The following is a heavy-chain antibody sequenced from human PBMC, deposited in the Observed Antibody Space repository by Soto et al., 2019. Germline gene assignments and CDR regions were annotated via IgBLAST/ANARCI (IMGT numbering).Heavy chain of an antibody. CDR1: GYTFTSYD. V-gene: IGHV1-8*01. CDR2: MNPNSGNT. J-gene: IGHJ4*02. D-gene: IGHD3-10*01. Sequence: QVQLVQSGAEVKKPGASVKVSCKASGYTFTSYDINWVRQATGQGLEWMGWMNPNSGNTGYAKKFQGRVTITRNTSISTAYMELSSLRSEDTAVYYCARGGVFFFAAPTNPFDYWGQGTLVTVSS. CDR3: ARGGVFFFAAPTNPFDY.